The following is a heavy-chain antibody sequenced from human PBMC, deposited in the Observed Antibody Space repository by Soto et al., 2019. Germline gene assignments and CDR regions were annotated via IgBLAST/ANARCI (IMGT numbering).Heavy chain of an antibody. Sequence: QVQLVESGGGEVQPGRSLTISCAASGFPFSTYGMHWVRQTPGKGLEWVAVISYDGTNKFYSDSVKGRFTISRDNFKSTLTLQMNSLRADDTAVYSCAKDLQSYGDYDYYCYGMDVWGLGTRVTVSS. CDR3: AKDLQSYGDYDYYCYGMDV. V-gene: IGHV3-30*18. D-gene: IGHD4-17*01. CDR1: GFPFSTYG. J-gene: IGHJ6*02. CDR2: ISYDGTNK.